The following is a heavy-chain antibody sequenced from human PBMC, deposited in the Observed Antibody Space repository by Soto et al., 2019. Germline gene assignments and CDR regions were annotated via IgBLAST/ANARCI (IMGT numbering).Heavy chain of an antibody. CDR3: ARAAYGSGNYYAPHYYYAMDV. V-gene: IGHV4-59*01. Sequence: PSETLSLTCSVSGASISSYFWTWIRQPPGQGLEWLGYILYTGNTNYNPSLKSRVTISVDTSKNQLSLELTPVTTADTAVYYCARAAYGSGNYYAPHYYYAMDVWGQGTTVTVSS. CDR2: ILYTGNT. J-gene: IGHJ6*02. D-gene: IGHD3-10*01. CDR1: GASISSYF.